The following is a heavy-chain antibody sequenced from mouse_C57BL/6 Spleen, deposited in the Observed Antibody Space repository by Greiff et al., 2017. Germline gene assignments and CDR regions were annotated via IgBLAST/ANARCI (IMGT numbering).Heavy chain of an antibody. D-gene: IGHD1-1*01. CDR3: ARSYYGYAMDY. V-gene: IGHV1-4*01. Sequence: VQLQQSGAELARPGASVTMSCKASGYTFTSYTMHWVKQRPGQGLEWIGYINPSSGYTKYNQKFKDKATLTADKSSSTAYMQLSSLTSEDSAVYYCARSYYGYAMDYWGQGTSVTVSS. J-gene: IGHJ4*01. CDR1: GYTFTSYT. CDR2: INPSSGYT.